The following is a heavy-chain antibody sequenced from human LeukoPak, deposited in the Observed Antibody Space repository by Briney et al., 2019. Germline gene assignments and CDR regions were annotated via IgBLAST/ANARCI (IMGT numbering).Heavy chain of an antibody. D-gene: IGHD2-2*01. Sequence: GASVKVSCKASGYTFTSYGISWVRRAPGQGLEWMRWISAYNGNTNYAQKLQGRVTMTTDTSTSTAYMELRSLRSDDTAVYYCARGDGGIVVVPAVPIVDYWGQGTLVTVSS. CDR2: ISAYNGNT. CDR3: ARGDGGIVVVPAVPIVDY. V-gene: IGHV1-18*01. CDR1: GYTFTSYG. J-gene: IGHJ4*02.